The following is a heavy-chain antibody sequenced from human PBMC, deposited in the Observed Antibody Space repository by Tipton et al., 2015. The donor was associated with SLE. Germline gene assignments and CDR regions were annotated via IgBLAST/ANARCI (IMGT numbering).Heavy chain of an antibody. J-gene: IGHJ3*02. V-gene: IGHV3-30*03. D-gene: IGHD3-22*01. Sequence: SLRLSCAASGFTFSSYGMHWVRQAPGKGLEWVAVISYDGSNKYYADSVKGRITISRDNSKNTLYLQMNSLRAEDTAVYYCAREGYYDSSGYKAFDIWGQGTMVTVSS. CDR2: ISYDGSNK. CDR3: AREGYYDSSGYKAFDI. CDR1: GFTFSSYG.